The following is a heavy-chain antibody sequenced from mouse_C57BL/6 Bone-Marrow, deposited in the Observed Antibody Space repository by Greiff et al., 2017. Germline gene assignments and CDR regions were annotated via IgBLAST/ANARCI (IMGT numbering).Heavy chain of an antibody. J-gene: IGHJ3*01. CDR3: AIYYGYDVFAY. CDR1: GYTFTDYN. D-gene: IGHD2-2*01. V-gene: IGHV1-18*01. Sequence: EVQLQQSGPELVKPGASVKIPCKASGYTFTDYNMDWVKQSHGKSLEWIGDINPNNGGTIYNQKFKGKATLTVYKSSSTAYMELRSLTSEDTAVYYCAIYYGYDVFAYWGQGTLVTVSA. CDR2: INPNNGGT.